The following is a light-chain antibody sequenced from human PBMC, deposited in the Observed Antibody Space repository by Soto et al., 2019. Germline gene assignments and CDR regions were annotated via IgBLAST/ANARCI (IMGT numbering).Light chain of an antibody. V-gene: IGLV1-47*01. Sequence: QSVLTQPPSASGTPGQTVTISCSGSSSNIGSNYVYWYQQFPGTAPKLLIYKNNQRPSGVPDRFSGSKSGTSASLAISGLRSEDEADYYCAAWGDSMKVFGTGTKVTVL. CDR3: AAWGDSMKV. CDR2: KNN. CDR1: SSNIGSNY. J-gene: IGLJ1*01.